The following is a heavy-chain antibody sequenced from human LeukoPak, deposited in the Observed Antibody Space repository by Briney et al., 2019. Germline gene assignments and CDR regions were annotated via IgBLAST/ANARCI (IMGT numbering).Heavy chain of an antibody. CDR3: ARNNGMDV. V-gene: IGHV3-7*03. Sequence: GSLRLSCAASGFTFSSYAMSWVRQAPGKGLEWVANVNRDGSETYYLDSVKGRFTISKDNAKNSLYLQMNSLRAEDTALYHCARNNGMDVWGQGTTVIVSS. CDR2: VNRDGSET. CDR1: GFTFSSYA. J-gene: IGHJ6*02.